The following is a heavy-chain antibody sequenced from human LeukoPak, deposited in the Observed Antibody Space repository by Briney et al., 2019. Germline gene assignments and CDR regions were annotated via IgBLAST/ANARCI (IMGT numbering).Heavy chain of an antibody. J-gene: IGHJ4*02. V-gene: IGHV3-23*01. Sequence: PGGSLTLSCPASGSTFSTYSMSWVRQAPGKGLEWVSAISNSGGVTQYADSVRGRFTISRDNSKNTVYLQMNSLRHEDTALYYCAKRNSGYDLFYFDYWGQGTLVTVSS. CDR1: GSTFSTYS. CDR3: AKRNSGYDLFYFDY. CDR2: ISNSGGVT. D-gene: IGHD5-12*01.